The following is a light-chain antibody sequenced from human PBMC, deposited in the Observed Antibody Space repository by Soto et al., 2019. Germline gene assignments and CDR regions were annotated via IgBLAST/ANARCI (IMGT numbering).Light chain of an antibody. CDR3: QQYNNWPPA. CDR2: DAT. V-gene: IGKV1-5*01. CDR1: QMIARW. J-gene: IGKJ3*01. Sequence: IQMTQSPSTLSASVGDTVTLTCRSSQMIARWLAWYQQKPGTAPRLIIYDATSLQSGVPSRFSASASGTDFTLTISSLHPDDFATYYCQQYNNWPPAFGPGTKVDIK.